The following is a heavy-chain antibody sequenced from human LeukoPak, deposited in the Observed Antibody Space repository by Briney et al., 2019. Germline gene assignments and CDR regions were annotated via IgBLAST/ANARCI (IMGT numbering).Heavy chain of an antibody. Sequence: SETLSLTCTVSGGSISSYYWSWIRQPPGKGLEWIGYIYYSGSTNYNPSLKSRVTISVDTSKNQFSLKLSSVTAADTAVYYCARGIAAAGTPVDYWGQGTLVTVSS. CDR3: ARGIAAAGTPVDY. CDR2: IYYSGST. CDR1: GGSISSYY. J-gene: IGHJ4*02. V-gene: IGHV4-59*08. D-gene: IGHD6-13*01.